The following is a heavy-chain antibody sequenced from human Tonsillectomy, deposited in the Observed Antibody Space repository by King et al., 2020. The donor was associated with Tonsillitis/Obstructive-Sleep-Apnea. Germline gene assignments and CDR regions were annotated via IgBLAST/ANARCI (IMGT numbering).Heavy chain of an antibody. V-gene: IGHV1-18*01. Sequence: QLVQSGAEVKKPGASVKVSCKASGYTFTTYGISWVRQAPGQGLEWMGWISAYNGDTNHAQKLQGRVTMTTDTSTSTAYMEVRSLRSDDTAVYYCARDSMSHYYDSSDYYTIDYWGQGTLVTVSS. D-gene: IGHD3-22*01. CDR2: ISAYNGDT. CDR3: ARDSMSHYYDSSDYYTIDY. CDR1: GYTFTTYG. J-gene: IGHJ4*02.